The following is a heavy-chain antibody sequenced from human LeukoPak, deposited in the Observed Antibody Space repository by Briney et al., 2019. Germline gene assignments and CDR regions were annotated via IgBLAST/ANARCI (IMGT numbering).Heavy chain of an antibody. J-gene: IGHJ2*01. D-gene: IGHD6-6*01. CDR2: IRYDGSNK. Sequence: GGSLRLSCTTSGFTFSTSAMNWVRQAPGKGLEWVAFIRYDGSNKYYADSVRGRFTISRDNSKNTLYLQMNSLRAEDTAVYYCAKDQIAARPFRFGYFDLWGRRTLVTVSS. V-gene: IGHV3-30*02. CDR1: GFTFSTSA. CDR3: AKDQIAARPFRFGYFDL.